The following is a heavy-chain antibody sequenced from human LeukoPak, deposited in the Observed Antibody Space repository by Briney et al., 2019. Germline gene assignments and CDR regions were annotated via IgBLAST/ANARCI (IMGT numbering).Heavy chain of an antibody. V-gene: IGHV4-4*07. Sequence: SETLSLTCTVSGGSINNYYWSWIRQPAGKGLKWIGRIYTRGSTNYNPSLKSRVTMSVDTSKNQFSLKLSSVTAADTAVYYCARGRYCSADICSGGDAFDIWGQGTMVSVSS. J-gene: IGHJ3*02. CDR1: GGSINNYY. CDR3: ARGRYCSADICSGGDAFDI. CDR2: IYTRGST. D-gene: IGHD2-15*01.